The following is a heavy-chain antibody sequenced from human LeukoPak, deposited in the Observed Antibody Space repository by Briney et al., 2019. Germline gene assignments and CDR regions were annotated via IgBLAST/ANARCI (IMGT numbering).Heavy chain of an antibody. CDR3: AGAVGPFDY. V-gene: IGHV4-59*01. J-gene: IGHJ4*02. CDR2: IYYSGST. CDR1: GGSISSYY. Sequence: SETLSLTCTVSGGSISSYYWSWIRQPPGKGLEWIGYIYYSGSTNYNPSLKSRVTISVDTSKNQFSLKLSSVTAADTAVYYCAGAVGPFDYWGQGTLVTVSS.